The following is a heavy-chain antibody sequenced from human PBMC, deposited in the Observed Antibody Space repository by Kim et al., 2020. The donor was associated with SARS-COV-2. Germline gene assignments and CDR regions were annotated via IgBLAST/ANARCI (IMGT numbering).Heavy chain of an antibody. Sequence: VKGRFTISRDTAKNSLYLQMNSLRAEDTAVYYCARDRVDTALYYYYGMDVWGQGTTVTVSS. J-gene: IGHJ6*02. V-gene: IGHV3-11*05. D-gene: IGHD5-18*01. CDR3: ARDRVDTALYYYYGMDV.